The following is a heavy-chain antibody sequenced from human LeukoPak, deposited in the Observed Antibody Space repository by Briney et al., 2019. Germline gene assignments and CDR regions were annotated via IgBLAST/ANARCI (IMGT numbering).Heavy chain of an antibody. J-gene: IGHJ5*02. CDR3: ARDPGRESFGVVISNWFDP. V-gene: IGHV4-31*03. CDR1: GGSISSGGYY. CDR2: IYGSGTT. D-gene: IGHD3-3*01. Sequence: SETLSLTCTVSGGSISSGGYYWSWIRQHPGKGLEWIGYIYGSGTTYYNPSLKSRVTISLDTSKNQFSLKLSSVTAADTAVYYCARDPGRESFGVVISNWFDPWGQGTLVTVSS.